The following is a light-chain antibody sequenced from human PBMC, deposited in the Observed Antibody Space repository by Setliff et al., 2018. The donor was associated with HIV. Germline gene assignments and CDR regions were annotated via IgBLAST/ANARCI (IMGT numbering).Light chain of an antibody. V-gene: IGLV2-23*01. Sequence: ALAQPASVSGSPGQSITISCTGTSGDVGRYNLVSWYQQQPGKPPKLMIYQASKRPSGVSNRFSGSKSGNTASLTISGLQAEDEADYYCCSNTGSNTYVFGTGTKGTVL. CDR2: QAS. CDR1: SGDVGRYNL. CDR3: CSNTGSNTYV. J-gene: IGLJ1*01.